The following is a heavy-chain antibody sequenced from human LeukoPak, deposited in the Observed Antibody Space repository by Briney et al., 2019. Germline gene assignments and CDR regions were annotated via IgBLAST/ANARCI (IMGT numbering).Heavy chain of an antibody. J-gene: IGHJ6*02. V-gene: IGHV1-3*01. CDR2: INAGNGNT. D-gene: IGHD3-10*01. CDR1: GYTFTSYA. Sequence: ASVKVSCKASGYTFTSYAMHWVRQAPGQRLEWMGWINAGNGNTKYSQKFQGRVTITRDTSASTAYMELSSLRSEDTAVYYCAREVHYYGSGSYYNPYYYGMDVWGQGTTVTVSS. CDR3: AREVHYYGSGSYYNPYYYGMDV.